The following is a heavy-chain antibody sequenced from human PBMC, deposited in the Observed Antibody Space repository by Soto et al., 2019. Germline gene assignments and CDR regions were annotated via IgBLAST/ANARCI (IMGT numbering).Heavy chain of an antibody. D-gene: IGHD6-19*01. CDR2: IANDGSSK. CDR1: GFTFSSYA. V-gene: IGHV3-30-3*01. J-gene: IGHJ4*02. CDR3: ARDNDITVARTFDY. Sequence: QVQLVESGGGVVQPGRSLRLSCAASGFTFSSYAMHWVRQARGKGLEWVAVIANDGSSKYYTDSVKGRFTITRDNSKNTLYLQMNRLRTEDTSVYYCARDNDITVARTFDYWGQGTLVTVSS.